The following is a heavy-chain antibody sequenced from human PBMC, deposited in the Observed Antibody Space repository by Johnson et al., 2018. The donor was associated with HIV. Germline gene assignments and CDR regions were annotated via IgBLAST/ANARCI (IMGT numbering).Heavy chain of an antibody. CDR2: ISGSGGST. V-gene: IGHV3-23*04. Sequence: VQLVESGGGLVQPGRSLRLSCAASGFTFDDYAMHWVRQAPGKGLEWVSGISGSGGSTYYADSVKGRFTISRNNSKNTLYLQMNSLRAEDTAVYYCAKKALGDVDAFDIWGQGTMVTVSS. CDR1: GFTFDDYA. J-gene: IGHJ3*02. D-gene: IGHD2-21*02. CDR3: AKKALGDVDAFDI.